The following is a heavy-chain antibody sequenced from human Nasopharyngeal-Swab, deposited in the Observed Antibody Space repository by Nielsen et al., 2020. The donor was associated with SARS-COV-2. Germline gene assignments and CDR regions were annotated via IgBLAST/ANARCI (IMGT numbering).Heavy chain of an antibody. CDR2: MNSDGSSI. Sequence: GESLKISCAASGFTFSNYGMHWVRQAPGKGLVWVSSMNSDGSSINYADSVKGRFSISRDNAENTLYLQMNSLRPEDTAVYYCTREYTRSSGFDYLGQGILVTVSS. D-gene: IGHD6-6*01. CDR3: TREYTRSSGFDY. J-gene: IGHJ4*02. CDR1: GFTFSNYG. V-gene: IGHV3-74*01.